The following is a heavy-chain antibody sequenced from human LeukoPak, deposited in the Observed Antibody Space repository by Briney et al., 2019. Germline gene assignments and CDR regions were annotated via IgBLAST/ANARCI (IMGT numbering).Heavy chain of an antibody. V-gene: IGHV1-18*01. J-gene: IGHJ4*02. Sequence: ASVKVSCKASGYTFTSYDINWVRQATGQGLEWMGWISAYNGNTNYAQKLQGRVTMTTDTSTSTAYMELRSLRSDDTAVYYCARDLVVRGVKMIDYWGQGTLVTVSS. D-gene: IGHD3-10*01. CDR1: GYTFTSYD. CDR2: ISAYNGNT. CDR3: ARDLVVRGVKMIDY.